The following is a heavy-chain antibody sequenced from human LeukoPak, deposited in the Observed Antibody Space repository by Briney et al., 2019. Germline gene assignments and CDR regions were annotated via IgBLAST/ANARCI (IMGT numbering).Heavy chain of an antibody. Sequence: PGGSLRLSCAASGFTFSSYEMNWVRQAPGKGLERISYISSSGSTIYYADSVKGRFTISRDNSKNTLHLQMNSLRAEDTAVYYCAKARLTYCSSTSCAADYWGQGTLVTVSS. CDR3: AKARLTYCSSTSCAADY. V-gene: IGHV3-48*03. CDR1: GFTFSSYE. D-gene: IGHD2-2*01. CDR2: ISSSGSTI. J-gene: IGHJ4*02.